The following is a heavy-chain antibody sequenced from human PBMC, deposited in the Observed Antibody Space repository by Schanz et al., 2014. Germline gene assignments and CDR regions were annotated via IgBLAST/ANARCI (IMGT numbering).Heavy chain of an antibody. CDR2: INPSGVST. CDR1: GGTLINHA. D-gene: IGHD6-6*01. Sequence: QVQLVQSGAEVKKPGSSVRVSCKASGGTLINHAISWVRQGPGQGLEWMGIINPSGVSTSSAQEFQGRVTMTRDKSTSTLQMELSRLRAEDTAVYYCARGGAYRSPSPVFYFDYWGQGTLVTVSS. V-gene: IGHV1-46*01. J-gene: IGHJ4*02. CDR3: ARGGAYRSPSPVFYFDY.